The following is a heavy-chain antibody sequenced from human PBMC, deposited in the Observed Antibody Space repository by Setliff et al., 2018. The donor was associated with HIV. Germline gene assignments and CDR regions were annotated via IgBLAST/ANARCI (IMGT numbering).Heavy chain of an antibody. CDR3: ARVHWNDRDY. Sequence: SETLSLTCTVSGGSISSHYWSWIRLPPGKGLEWIGTIYYNGNTNYNPSLKSRVTISVDTSKNQFSLKLSSVTAADTAVYYCARVHWNDRDYWGQGTLVTVSS. D-gene: IGHD1-1*01. J-gene: IGHJ4*02. CDR2: IYYNGNT. V-gene: IGHV4-59*11. CDR1: GGSISSHY.